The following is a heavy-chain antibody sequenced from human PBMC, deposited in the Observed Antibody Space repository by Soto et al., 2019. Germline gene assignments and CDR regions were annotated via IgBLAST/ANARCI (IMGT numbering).Heavy chain of an antibody. D-gene: IGHD2-15*01. CDR2: ISSTGSPI. V-gene: IGHV3-11*01. J-gene: IGHJ6*02. Sequence: QVQLVESRGGLVRAGGSLRLACAASGFTFSDYYMSWIRQAPGKGLEWVSYISSTGSPINYADSVKGRFTISRDNAKNSLFLQMNSLRAEDTAVYYCARPWYSYYGIDVWGQGTTVTVS. CDR3: ARPWYSYYGIDV. CDR1: GFTFSDYY.